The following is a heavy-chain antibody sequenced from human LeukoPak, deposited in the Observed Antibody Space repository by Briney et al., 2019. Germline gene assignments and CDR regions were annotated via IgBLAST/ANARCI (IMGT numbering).Heavy chain of an antibody. CDR1: GGSISSGGYY. CDR2: VHYSGST. Sequence: PSQTLSLTCTVSGGSISSGGYYWSWIRQPPGKGLEWIGYVHYSGSTNYNPSLKSRVTISVDTSKSQFSLKLSSATAADTAVYYCATGRSIRYFDYWGQGTLLTVSS. V-gene: IGHV4-61*08. J-gene: IGHJ4*02. CDR3: ATGRSIRYFDY. D-gene: IGHD3-9*01.